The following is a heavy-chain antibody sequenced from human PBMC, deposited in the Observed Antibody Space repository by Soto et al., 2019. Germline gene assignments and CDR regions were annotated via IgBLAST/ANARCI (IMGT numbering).Heavy chain of an antibody. Sequence: EVQLVESGGGLVQPGGSLRLSCAASGFTFSNYCMNWVRQAPGKGLVWVSYICGTGSIIYYADSVKGRFTISRDNAKNSLYLQMNSLRDEDTAMYYCARDIERAYGMDVWGQGTTVTVSS. CDR1: GFTFSNYC. CDR3: ARDIERAYGMDV. D-gene: IGHD2-15*01. V-gene: IGHV3-48*02. CDR2: ICGTGSII. J-gene: IGHJ6*02.